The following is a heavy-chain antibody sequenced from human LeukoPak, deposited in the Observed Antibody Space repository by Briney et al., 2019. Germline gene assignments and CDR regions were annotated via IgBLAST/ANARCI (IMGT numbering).Heavy chain of an antibody. CDR1: GFTFSSYS. CDR3: ARDRTTVTTGPSWFDP. CDR2: ISSSSSYI. V-gene: IGHV3-21*01. J-gene: IGHJ5*02. Sequence: GGSLRLSCAASGFTFSSYSMNWVRQAPGKGLEWVSSISSSSSYIYYADSVKGRFTISRDNAKNSLYLQMNSLRAEDTAVYYCARDRTTVTTGPSWFDPWGQGTLVTVSS. D-gene: IGHD4-17*01.